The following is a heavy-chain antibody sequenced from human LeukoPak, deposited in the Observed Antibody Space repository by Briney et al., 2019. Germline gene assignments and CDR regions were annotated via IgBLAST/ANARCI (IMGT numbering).Heavy chain of an antibody. V-gene: IGHV4-34*01. CDR1: GGSSSGYY. CDR2: INHRGST. CDR3: AREKRDYDFWSGPDY. J-gene: IGHJ4*01. D-gene: IGHD3-3*01. Sequence: SETLSLTCAMYGGSSSGYYWSWIRQPPGKGLEWIGEINHRGSTKYNPSLKSRVTISVDTSKNQFSLKLRSVTAADTAVYYCAREKRDYDFWSGPDYWGQGTLVTVSS.